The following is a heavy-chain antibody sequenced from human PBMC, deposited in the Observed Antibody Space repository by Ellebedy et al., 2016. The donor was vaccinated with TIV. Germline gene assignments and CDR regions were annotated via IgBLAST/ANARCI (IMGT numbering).Heavy chain of an antibody. CDR1: GFSVSSNY. D-gene: IGHD3-10*01. CDR3: AKDRALAPYYYYGMDV. J-gene: IGHJ6*02. V-gene: IGHV3-53*05. Sequence: GESLKISCAASGFSVSSNYMNWVRQAPGKGLEWVSVISIGGDIHYADSVKGRFTISRDNSKNTLYLQLSSLRPEDTAVYYCAKDRALAPYYYYGMDVWGRGTTVTVSS. CDR2: ISIGGDI.